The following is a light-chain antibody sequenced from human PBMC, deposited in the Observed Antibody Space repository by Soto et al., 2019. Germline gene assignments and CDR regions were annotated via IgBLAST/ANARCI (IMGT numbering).Light chain of an antibody. CDR1: QSISFW. V-gene: IGKV1-5*01. J-gene: IGKJ1*01. Sequence: DIQMTQSPSTLSASVGDRVIITCRASQSISFWLAWYQQKPGTAPNLLIYDASSWAGGVPSRFTGSGSGTEFTLTINSLQPDDFATYYCQQYSVYWTFGQGTKVDIK. CDR3: QQYSVYWT. CDR2: DAS.